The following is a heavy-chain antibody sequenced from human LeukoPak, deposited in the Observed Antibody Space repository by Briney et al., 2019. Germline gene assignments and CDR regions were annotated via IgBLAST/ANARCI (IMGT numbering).Heavy chain of an antibody. CDR3: ARGLMASTVSSGMDV. CDR2: INHSGST. Sequence: SETLSLTCAVYGGSFSGYYWSWIRQPPGKGLEWIGEINHSGSTNYNPSLKSRVTISVDTSKNQFSLKLSSVTAADTAVYYCARGLMASTVSSGMDVWGQGTTVTVSS. V-gene: IGHV4-34*01. CDR1: GGSFSGYY. D-gene: IGHD3-10*01. J-gene: IGHJ6*02.